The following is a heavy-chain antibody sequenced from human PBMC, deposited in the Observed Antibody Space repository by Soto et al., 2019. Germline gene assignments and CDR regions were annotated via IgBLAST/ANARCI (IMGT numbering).Heavy chain of an antibody. CDR3: ARDSYYYGSGSYRVDNWFDP. D-gene: IGHD3-10*01. J-gene: IGHJ5*02. CDR1: GFTFSSYG. Sequence: SGGSLRLSCAASGFTFSSYGMHWVRQAPGKGLEWVAVIWYDGSNKYYADSVKGRFTISRDNSKNTLYLQMNSLRAEDTAVYYCARDSYYYGSGSYRVDNWFDPWRQGTLVTVSS. CDR2: IWYDGSNK. V-gene: IGHV3-33*01.